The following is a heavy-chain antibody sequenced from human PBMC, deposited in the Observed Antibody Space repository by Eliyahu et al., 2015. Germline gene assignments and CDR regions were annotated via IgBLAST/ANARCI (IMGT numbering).Heavy chain of an antibody. J-gene: IGHJ6*02. D-gene: IGHD3-16*01. Sequence: EVQLLESGGGLVQSGGSLRLSCXASGFTFRXYARTWVRQAPGKGLEGVSVISGSGGSTYYADSVKGRFAISRDNSKNTLYLQMNSLRADDTAVYYCAKAIYDYELTGSDYGMDVWGQGTTVTVSS. CDR3: AKAIYDYELTGSDYGMDV. V-gene: IGHV3-23*01. CDR2: ISGSGGST. CDR1: GFTFRXYA.